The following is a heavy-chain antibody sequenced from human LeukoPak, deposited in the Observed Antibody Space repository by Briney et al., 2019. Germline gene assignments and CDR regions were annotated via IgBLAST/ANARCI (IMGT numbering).Heavy chain of an antibody. CDR2: IYYSGST. D-gene: IGHD2-2*02. J-gene: IGHJ4*02. CDR3: ASAVRESRYCSSTSCHTALDY. CDR1: GGSISSYY. Sequence: SETLSLTCTVSGGSISSYYWSWIRPPPGKGLEWIGYIYYSGSTNYNPSLKSRVTISVDTSKNQFSLKLSSATAADTAVYYCASAVRESRYCSSTSCHTALDYWGQGTLVTVSS. V-gene: IGHV4-59*01.